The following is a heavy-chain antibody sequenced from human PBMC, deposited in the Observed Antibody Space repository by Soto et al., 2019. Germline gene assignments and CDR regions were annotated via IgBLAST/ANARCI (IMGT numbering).Heavy chain of an antibody. CDR2: IYYSGST. J-gene: IGHJ5*02. CDR3: AREPEAADLRRWFDP. D-gene: IGHD6-13*01. V-gene: IGHV4-31*03. CDR1: GGSISSGGYY. Sequence: PSETLSLTCTVSGGSISSGGYYWSWIRQHPGKGLEWIGYIYYSGSTYYNPSLKSRVTISVDTSKNQFSLKLSSVTAADTAVYYCAREPEAADLRRWFDPWGQGTLVTVSS.